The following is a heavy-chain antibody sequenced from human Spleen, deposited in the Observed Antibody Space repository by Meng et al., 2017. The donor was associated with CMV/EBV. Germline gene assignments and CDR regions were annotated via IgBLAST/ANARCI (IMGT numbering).Heavy chain of an antibody. Sequence: GGSLRLSCLATGITFSDHGMDWVRQAPGKGLEWVAVISYDGSNKYYADSVKGRFTISRDNSKNTLYLQMNSLRAEDTAVYYCARDRNGMDVWGQGTTVTVSS. CDR2: ISYDGSNK. CDR1: GITFSDHG. V-gene: IGHV3-30*19. CDR3: ARDRNGMDV. J-gene: IGHJ6*02.